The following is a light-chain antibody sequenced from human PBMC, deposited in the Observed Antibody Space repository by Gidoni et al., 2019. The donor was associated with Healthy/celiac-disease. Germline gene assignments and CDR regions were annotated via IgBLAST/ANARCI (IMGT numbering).Light chain of an antibody. J-gene: IGKJ1*01. CDR3: QQYNSYPWT. Sequence: DIQMTQSPSTLSASVGDRVTITCRASQSISSWLAWYQQKPGKAPKLLIYKASSLESGVPSRFSGSGSGTEFPFTISSLQPDDFATYYCQQYNSYPWTFGQGTKVEIK. CDR1: QSISSW. V-gene: IGKV1-5*03. CDR2: KAS.